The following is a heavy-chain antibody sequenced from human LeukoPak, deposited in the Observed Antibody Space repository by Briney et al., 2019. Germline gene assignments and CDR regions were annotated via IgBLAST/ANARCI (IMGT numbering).Heavy chain of an antibody. CDR2: INHSGST. CDR1: GGSFSGYY. D-gene: IGHD4-17*01. J-gene: IGHJ4*02. V-gene: IGHV4-34*01. CDR3: ARENPTGDYGDPFYDY. Sequence: SETLSLTCAVYGGSFSGYYWSWIRQPPGKGLEWIGEINHSGSTNYNPSLKSRVTISVDTSKNQFSLKLSSVTAADTAVYYCARENPTGDYGDPFYDYWGQGTLVTVSS.